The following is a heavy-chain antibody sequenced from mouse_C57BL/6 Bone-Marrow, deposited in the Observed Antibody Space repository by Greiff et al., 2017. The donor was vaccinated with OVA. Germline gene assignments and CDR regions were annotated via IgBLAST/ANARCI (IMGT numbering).Heavy chain of an antibody. CDR2: ISDGGSYT. CDR3: ATSCYSNYGAMDY. J-gene: IGHJ4*01. V-gene: IGHV5-4*01. Sequence: EVQGVESGGGLVKPGGSLKLSCAASGFTFSSYAMSWVRQTPEKRLEWVATISDGGSYTYYPDNVKGRFTISRDNAKNNLYLQMSHLKSEDTAMYYCATSCYSNYGAMDYWGQGTSVTVSS. D-gene: IGHD2-5*01. CDR1: GFTFSSYA.